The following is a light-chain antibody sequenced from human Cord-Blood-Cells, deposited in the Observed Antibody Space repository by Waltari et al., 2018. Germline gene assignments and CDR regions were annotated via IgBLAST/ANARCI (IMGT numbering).Light chain of an antibody. V-gene: IGKV4-1*01. CDR3: QQYYSTPPT. CDR2: WAS. Sequence: DNVMTQSPASLAVSLGERATINCKSSQSVLYSSNNKNYLAWYQQKPGQPPKLLIYWASTRESGVPDRFSGSGSGTDFTLTISSLQAEDVAVYYCQQYYSTPPTFGPGTKVDIK. J-gene: IGKJ3*01. CDR1: QSVLYSSNNKNY.